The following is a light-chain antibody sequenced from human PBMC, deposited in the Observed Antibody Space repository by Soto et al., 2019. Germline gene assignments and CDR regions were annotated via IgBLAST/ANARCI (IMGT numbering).Light chain of an antibody. Sequence: EIVMTQSPATLSASPGERATLSCTASQSVSRNLAWYQQKPGQAPRLLIYGASTRATGIPARFSGSGSGTDFTLTTSSVQSEDFAVYYCQEYNNWPPMNTFGQGAKLEIK. CDR3: QEYNNWPPMNT. CDR1: QSVSRN. V-gene: IGKV3-15*01. CDR2: GAS. J-gene: IGKJ2*01.